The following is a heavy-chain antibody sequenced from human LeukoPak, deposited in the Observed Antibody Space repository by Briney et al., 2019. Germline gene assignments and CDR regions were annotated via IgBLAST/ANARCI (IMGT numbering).Heavy chain of an antibody. V-gene: IGHV4-39*01. D-gene: IGHD3-22*01. CDR1: GGSISSSSYY. CDR2: IYYSGST. CDR3: ATTYYYDSSGYYYDAFDI. J-gene: IGHJ3*02. Sequence: SETLSLTCTVSGGSISSSSYYWGWLRQPPGKGLEWIGSIYYSGSTYYNPSLKSRVTISVDTSKNQFSLKLSSVTAADTAVYYCATTYYYDSSGYYYDAFDIWGQGTMVTVSS.